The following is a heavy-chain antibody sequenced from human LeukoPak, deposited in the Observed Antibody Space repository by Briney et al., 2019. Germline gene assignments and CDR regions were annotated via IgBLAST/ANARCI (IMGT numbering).Heavy chain of an antibody. J-gene: IGHJ5*02. CDR1: GFTFSSYA. CDR2: ISGSGGTT. CDR3: AKEISYYDFSAP. V-gene: IGHV3-23*01. D-gene: IGHD3-3*01. Sequence: PGGSLRLSCAASGFTFSSYAMSWVRQAPGKGLEWVSAISGSGGTTYYADSVKGRFTISRDNSKNTLYLQLNSLRAEDTAVYYCAKEISYYDFSAPWGQGTLVIVSS.